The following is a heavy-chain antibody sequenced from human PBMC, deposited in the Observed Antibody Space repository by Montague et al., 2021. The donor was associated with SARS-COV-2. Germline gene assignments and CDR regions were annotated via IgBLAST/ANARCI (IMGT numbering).Heavy chain of an antibody. D-gene: IGHD3-3*01. CDR1: GFTFSSYE. J-gene: IGHJ3*02. CDR3: ASNLFITIFGVVISSDAFDI. CDR2: ISSSSSTI. Sequence: SLRLYCAASGFTFSSYEMNWVRQAPGKGLEWVSYISSSSSTIYYSDSVKGLFTISRDNAKNSLYLQMNSLRAEDTAVYYCASNLFITIFGVVISSDAFDIWGQGTMVAVSS. V-gene: IGHV3-48*03.